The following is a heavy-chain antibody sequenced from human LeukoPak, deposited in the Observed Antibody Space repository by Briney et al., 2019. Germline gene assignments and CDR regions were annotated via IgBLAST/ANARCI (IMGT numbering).Heavy chain of an antibody. Sequence: PGGSLRLSCAASGFTFSSYAMHSVRQAPGKGLECVSSISSISSYIYYADSVKGRFTISRDNAKNSLYLQMNSLRAEDTAGYYCARKGVEGLELPAFSDYYYYYMDVWGKGTTVTVSS. V-gene: IGHV3-21*01. D-gene: IGHD1-7*01. J-gene: IGHJ6*03. CDR2: ISSISSYI. CDR3: ARKGVEGLELPAFSDYYYYYMDV. CDR1: GFTFSSYA.